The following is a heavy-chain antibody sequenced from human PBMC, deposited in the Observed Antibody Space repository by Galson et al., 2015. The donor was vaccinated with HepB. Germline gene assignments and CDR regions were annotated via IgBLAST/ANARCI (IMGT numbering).Heavy chain of an antibody. V-gene: IGHV7-4-1*02. D-gene: IGHD3-10*01. CDR2: INTNTGNP. J-gene: IGHJ4*02. CDR3: ARGGSGNYYNVPFDY. CDR1: GYTFTSYA. Sequence: SVKVSCKASGYTFTSYAMNWVRQAPGQGLEWMGWINTNTGNPTYAQGFTGRFVFSLDTSVSTAYLQISSLKAEDTAAYYCARGGSGNYYNVPFDYWGQGTLVTVSS.